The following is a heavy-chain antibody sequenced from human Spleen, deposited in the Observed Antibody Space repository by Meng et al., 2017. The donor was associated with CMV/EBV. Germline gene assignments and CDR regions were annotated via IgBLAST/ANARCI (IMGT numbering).Heavy chain of an antibody. D-gene: IGHD6-19*01. V-gene: IGHV1-18*01. CDR1: GYIFTSDG. CDR3: ARVSIAVAGTGFDY. Sequence: VQRVQSGAEVEKPGASVKVSCKASGYIFTSDGISWVRQAPGQGLEWMGWISAYNGNTNYTQKLQGRVTMTTDTSTSTAYMELRSLRSDDTAVYYCARVSIAVAGTGFDYWGQGTLVTVSS. CDR2: ISAYNGNT. J-gene: IGHJ4*02.